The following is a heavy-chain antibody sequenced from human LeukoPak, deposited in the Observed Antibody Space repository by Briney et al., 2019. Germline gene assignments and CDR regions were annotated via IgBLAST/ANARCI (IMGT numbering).Heavy chain of an antibody. D-gene: IGHD4-23*01. Sequence: GGSLRLSCAASGFTFSSYAITWVRQAPGKGLEWLSFIRSKDHGGTTEYAASVKGRFTISRDDSNSIAYLQMNSLIIEDTAVYFCTRDPHYYHGNPHDFWGQGTRVTVSS. CDR2: IRSKDHGGTT. V-gene: IGHV3-49*04. CDR1: GFTFSSYA. CDR3: TRDPHYYHGNPHDF. J-gene: IGHJ4*02.